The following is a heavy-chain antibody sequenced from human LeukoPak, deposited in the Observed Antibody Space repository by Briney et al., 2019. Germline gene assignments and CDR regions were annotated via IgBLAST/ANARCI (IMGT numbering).Heavy chain of an antibody. D-gene: IGHD1-7*01. CDR3: AKDKGITGTYSYFDY. V-gene: IGHV3-43D*03. J-gene: IGHJ4*02. CDR1: GFTFDDYA. Sequence: PGGSLRLSCAASGFTFDDYAMHWVRQAPGKGLEWVSHISWDGGSTYYADSVKGRFTISRDNSKNSLYLQMNSLRAEDTALYYCAKDKGITGTYSYFDYWGQGTLVTVSS. CDR2: ISWDGGST.